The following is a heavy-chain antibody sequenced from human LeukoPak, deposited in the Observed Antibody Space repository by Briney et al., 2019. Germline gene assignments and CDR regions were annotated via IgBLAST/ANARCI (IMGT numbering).Heavy chain of an antibody. CDR1: GGSISSGDYY. V-gene: IGHV4-30-4*08. J-gene: IGHJ4*02. Sequence: SQPLSLTCTVSGGSISSGDYYWSWIRQPPGKGLEWIGYIYYSGSTYYNPSLKSRVTISVDTSKNQFSLKLSSVTAADTAVYYCARGYCSSTSCYYFDYWGQGTLVTVSS. CDR3: ARGYCSSTSCYYFDY. D-gene: IGHD2-2*01. CDR2: IYYSGST.